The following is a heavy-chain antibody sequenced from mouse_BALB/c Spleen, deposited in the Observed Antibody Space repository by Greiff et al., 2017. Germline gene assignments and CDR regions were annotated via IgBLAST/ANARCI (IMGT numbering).Heavy chain of an antibody. Sequence: EVHLVESGGGLVKPGGSLKLSCAASGFTFSSYAMSWVRQTPEKRLEWVASISSGGSTYYPDSVKGRFTISRDNARNILYLQMSSLRSEDTAMYYCARAYGNYDSLFAYWGQGTLVTVSA. CDR1: GFTFSSYA. V-gene: IGHV5-6-5*01. CDR2: ISSGGST. J-gene: IGHJ3*01. CDR3: ARAYGNYDSLFAY. D-gene: IGHD2-1*01.